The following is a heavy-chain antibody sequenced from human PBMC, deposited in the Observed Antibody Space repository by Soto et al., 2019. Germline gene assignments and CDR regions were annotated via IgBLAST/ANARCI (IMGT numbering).Heavy chain of an antibody. J-gene: IGHJ4*02. CDR3: ATSHPGSDYIWGSYRFDY. Sequence: PGGSLRLSCAASGFTVSSNYMSWVRQAPGKGLEWVSVIYSGGSTYYADSVKGRFTISRHNSKNTLYLQVNSLRAEDTAVYYCATSHPGSDYIWGSYRFDYWGQGTLVTVSS. D-gene: IGHD3-16*02. CDR2: IYSGGST. V-gene: IGHV3-53*04. CDR1: GFTVSSNY.